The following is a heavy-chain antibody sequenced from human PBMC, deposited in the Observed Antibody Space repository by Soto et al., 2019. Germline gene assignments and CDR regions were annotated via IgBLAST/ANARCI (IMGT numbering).Heavy chain of an antibody. D-gene: IGHD1-1*01. Sequence: VGSLRLSCAASGFTFSNAWMSWVRQAPGKGLEWVGRIKSKTDGGTTDYAAPVKGRFTISRDDSKNTLYLQMNSLKTEDTAVYYCTTDPWNYYYYGMDVWGQGTTVTVSS. J-gene: IGHJ6*01. V-gene: IGHV3-15*01. CDR1: GFTFSNAW. CDR3: TTDPWNYYYYGMDV. CDR2: IKSKTDGGTT.